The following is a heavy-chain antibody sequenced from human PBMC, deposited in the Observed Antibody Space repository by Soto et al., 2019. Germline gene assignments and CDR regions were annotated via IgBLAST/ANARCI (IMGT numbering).Heavy chain of an antibody. CDR3: ARDSTFYGSGWFDP. D-gene: IGHD3-10*01. Sequence: ASGKVSCKASGYTFTGYYMHWVRQPPGQGLEWMGWINPNSGGTNYAQKFQGRVTMTRDTSISTAYMELSRLRSDDTAVYYCARDSTFYGSGWFDPWGQGTLVTVSS. J-gene: IGHJ5*02. CDR2: INPNSGGT. V-gene: IGHV1-2*02. CDR1: GYTFTGYY.